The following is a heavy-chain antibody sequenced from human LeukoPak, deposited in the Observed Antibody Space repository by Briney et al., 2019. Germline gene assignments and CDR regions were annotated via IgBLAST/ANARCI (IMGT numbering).Heavy chain of an antibody. CDR3: TRDHYLSGFT. CDR2: IYYTGST. V-gene: IGHV4-39*07. D-gene: IGHD3-10*01. J-gene: IGHJ4*02. Sequence: SETLSLTCTVSGGSISVHSHYWGWVRQPPGMGLEWIGCIYYTGSTYYNASLKSRVTISVDTSKNQFSLNLTSVTAADTAVYYCTRDHYLSGFTWGQGTLVTVSS. CDR1: GGSISVHSHY.